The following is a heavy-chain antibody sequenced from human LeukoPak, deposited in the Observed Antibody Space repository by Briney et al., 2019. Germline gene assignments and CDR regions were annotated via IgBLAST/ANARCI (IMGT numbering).Heavy chain of an antibody. CDR1: GGSISSSSYY. CDR3: AGLREAATNNWFDP. CDR2: IYYSGST. J-gene: IGHJ5*02. Sequence: SETLSLTCTVSGGSISSSSYYWGWIRQPPGKGLEWIGSIYYSGSTYYNPSLKSRVTISVDTSKNQFSLKLSSVTAADTAVYYCAGLREAATNNWFDPWGQGTLVTVSS. V-gene: IGHV4-39*07. D-gene: IGHD2-15*01.